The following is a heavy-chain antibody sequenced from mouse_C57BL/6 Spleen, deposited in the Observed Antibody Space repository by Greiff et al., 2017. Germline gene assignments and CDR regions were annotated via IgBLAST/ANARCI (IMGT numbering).Heavy chain of an antibody. D-gene: IGHD2-9*01. CDR2: IDPENGDT. V-gene: IGHV14-4*01. CDR1: GFNIKDDY. CDR3: TPTMVTSCFAY. J-gene: IGHJ3*01. Sequence: VQLQQSGAELVRPGASVKLSCTASGFNIKDDYMHWVKQRPEQGLEWIGWIDPENGDTEYASKFQGKATITADTSSNTAYLQLSSLTSEDTAVYYCTPTMVTSCFAYWGQGTLVTVSA.